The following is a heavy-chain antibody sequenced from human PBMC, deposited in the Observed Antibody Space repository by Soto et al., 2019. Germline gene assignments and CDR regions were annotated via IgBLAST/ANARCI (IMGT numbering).Heavy chain of an antibody. CDR2: MNPNSGNT. V-gene: IGHV1-8*01. D-gene: IGHD6-19*01. CDR1: GYTFTSYD. Sequence: WASVKVSCKASGYTFTSYDINWVRQATGQGREWMGWMNPNSGNTGYAQKFQGRVTMTRNTPISTAYMELGSLRSEDTAVYYCARRLLGKGIAVAYWGQGTLVTVSS. CDR3: ARRLLGKGIAVAY. J-gene: IGHJ4*02.